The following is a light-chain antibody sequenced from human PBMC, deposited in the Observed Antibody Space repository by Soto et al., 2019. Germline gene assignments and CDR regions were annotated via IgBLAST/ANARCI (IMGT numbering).Light chain of an antibody. CDR1: QSISSW. Sequence: DIQMTQSPSTLSAAVGDRVTITCRASQSISSWLAWYQQKPGKAPKLLIYDAFSLESGVPSRFSGSGSGTEFTLTISSLQPDDFATYYCQQYNSYSTTTFGQGTKLEIK. CDR2: DAF. CDR3: QQYNSYSTTT. J-gene: IGKJ2*01. V-gene: IGKV1-5*01.